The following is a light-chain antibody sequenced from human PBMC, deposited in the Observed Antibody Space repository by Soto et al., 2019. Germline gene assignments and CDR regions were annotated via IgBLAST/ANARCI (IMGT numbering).Light chain of an antibody. CDR1: QSIDNY. V-gene: IGKV1-39*01. Sequence: DKQMTQSPSSLSASVGDRVTITCRASQSIDNYLNWYQQKPGKAPKLLIYAASNLQSGVPSRFSGSGSGTDFTLTISSLQPEDFATYSCQQCYNTLPYTFGQGTKLDVK. CDR2: AAS. J-gene: IGKJ2*01. CDR3: QQCYNTLPYT.